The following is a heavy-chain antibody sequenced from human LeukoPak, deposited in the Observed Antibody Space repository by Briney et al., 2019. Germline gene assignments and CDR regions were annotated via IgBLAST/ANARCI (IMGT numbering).Heavy chain of an antibody. Sequence: SETLSLTCTVSGGSISSYYWSWIRQPPGKGLEWIGEINHSGSTNYSPSLKSRVTISVDTSKNQFSLKLSSVTAADTAVYYCATSGYYGFYGYWGQGTLVTVSS. CDR3: ATSGYYGFYGY. D-gene: IGHD3-22*01. CDR2: INHSGST. J-gene: IGHJ4*02. V-gene: IGHV4-34*01. CDR1: GGSISSYY.